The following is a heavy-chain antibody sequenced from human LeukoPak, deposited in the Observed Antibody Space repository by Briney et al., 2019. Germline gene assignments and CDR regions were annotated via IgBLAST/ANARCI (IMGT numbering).Heavy chain of an antibody. V-gene: IGHV1-18*01. J-gene: IGHJ3*02. D-gene: IGHD2-21*02. Sequence: APVKVSCKASGYTFTTYGLSWVRQAPGQGLEWLGWISTYDDNIKYAQSLQGRLTLTIDTSTSTAYMELRSLTSDDTAVYYCARDRYVYCGGDCLDAFDIWGQGTMVTVSS. CDR1: GYTFTTYG. CDR3: ARDRYVYCGGDCLDAFDI. CDR2: ISTYDDNI.